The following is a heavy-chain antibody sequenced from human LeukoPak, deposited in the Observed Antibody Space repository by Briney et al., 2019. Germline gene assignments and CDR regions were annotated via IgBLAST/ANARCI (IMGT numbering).Heavy chain of an antibody. CDR2: IYYSGST. CDR3: ARGLGSGSYYMFWFDP. V-gene: IGHV4-61*01. Sequence: PSETLSLTCTVSGGSISSSSYYWSWIRQPPGKGLEWIGYIYYSGSTNYNPSLKSRVTISVDTSKNQFSLKLSSVTAADTAVYYCARGLGSGSYYMFWFDPWGQGTLVTVSS. CDR1: GGSISSSSYY. D-gene: IGHD3-10*01. J-gene: IGHJ5*02.